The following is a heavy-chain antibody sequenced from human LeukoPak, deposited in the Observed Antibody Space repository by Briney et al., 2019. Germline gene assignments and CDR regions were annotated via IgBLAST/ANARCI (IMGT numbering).Heavy chain of an antibody. CDR1: GDTFSSYA. CDR2: IIPIFGTA. D-gene: IGHD5-12*01. CDR3: AAPIVATIPAVDYYYMDV. V-gene: IGHV1-69*05. Sequence: SVKVSCKASGDTFSSYAIRWVRQAPGQGLEWMGRIIPIFGTANYAQKFQGRVTITTDESTRTAYMELRSLRSEDTAVYYCAAPIVATIPAVDYYYMDVWGKGTTVTV. J-gene: IGHJ6*03.